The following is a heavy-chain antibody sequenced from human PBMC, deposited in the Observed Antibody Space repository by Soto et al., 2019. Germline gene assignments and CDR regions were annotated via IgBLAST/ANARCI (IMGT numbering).Heavy chain of an antibody. V-gene: IGHV3-7*01. J-gene: IGHJ6*03. D-gene: IGHD4-17*01. CDR1: GFTFSAYW. CDR3: ARGPHGDYLSDFYYMDV. Sequence: GGSLRLSCAASGFTFSAYWMSWVRQAPGKGLEWVANIEKHGSEKYYVDSVKGRFTISRDNAKNSLFLQMDSLRAEDTAVYYCARGPHGDYLSDFYYMDVWGKGTTVTVSS. CDR2: IEKHGSEK.